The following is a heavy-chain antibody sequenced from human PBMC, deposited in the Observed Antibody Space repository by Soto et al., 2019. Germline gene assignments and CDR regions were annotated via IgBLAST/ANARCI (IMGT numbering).Heavy chain of an antibody. Sequence: GGSLRLSCAASGLTFSNYAMSWVRQAPGKGLEWVSTVTGDGVTTSYADSVKGRFTISRDNCKSSLYLQMNSLRGEDTAVYYCVRGSYASGPPSRGQGTLVTVSS. J-gene: IGHJ4*02. CDR1: GLTFSNYA. V-gene: IGHV3-23*01. D-gene: IGHD2-2*01. CDR3: VRGSYASGPPS. CDR2: VTGDGVTT.